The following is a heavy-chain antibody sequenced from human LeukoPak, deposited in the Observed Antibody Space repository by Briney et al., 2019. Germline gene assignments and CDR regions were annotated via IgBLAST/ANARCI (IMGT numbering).Heavy chain of an antibody. CDR3: ARAAIAAARIYYYMDV. CDR2: ISSSSSYI. CDR1: GFTFTTYT. Sequence: GGSLRLSCAASGFTFTTYTMNWVRQAPGKGLEWVSSISSSSSYIYYADSVKGRFTISRDNAKNSLYLQMNSLRAEDTAVYYCARAAIAAARIYYYMDVWGKGTTVTVSS. V-gene: IGHV3-21*01. J-gene: IGHJ6*03. D-gene: IGHD6-13*01.